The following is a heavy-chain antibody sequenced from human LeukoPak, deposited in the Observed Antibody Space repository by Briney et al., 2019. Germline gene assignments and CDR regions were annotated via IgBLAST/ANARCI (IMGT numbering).Heavy chain of an antibody. Sequence: SETLSLTCTVSGGSISDYYWSWIRQPAGGGLEYFGRIYSSGSTDYNPSLKSRVTMSIDTSKNQFSLKVGFVTAADTAVYYCARITATRMVNALDYWGQGTLVTVSS. J-gene: IGHJ4*02. CDR1: GGSISDYY. CDR2: IYSSGST. V-gene: IGHV4-4*07. D-gene: IGHD5-18*01. CDR3: ARITATRMVNALDY.